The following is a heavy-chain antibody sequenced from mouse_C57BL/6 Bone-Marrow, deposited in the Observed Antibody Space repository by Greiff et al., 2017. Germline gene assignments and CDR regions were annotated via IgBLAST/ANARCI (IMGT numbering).Heavy chain of an antibody. CDR1: GYTFTDYE. V-gene: IGHV1-15*01. D-gene: IGHD2-1*01. CDR3: SLYYGNYHTPGTEGY. CDR2: IDPETGGT. J-gene: IGHJ2*01. Sequence: VQLQQSGAELVRPGASVTLSCKASGYTFTDYEMHWVKQTPVHGLEWIGAIDPETGGTAYNQKFKGKAILTADKSSSTAYMELRSLTSEDSAVYYCSLYYGNYHTPGTEGYWGQGTTLTVSS.